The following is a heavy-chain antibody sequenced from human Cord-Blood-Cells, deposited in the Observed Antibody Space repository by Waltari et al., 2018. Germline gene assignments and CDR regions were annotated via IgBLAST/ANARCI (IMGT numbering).Heavy chain of an antibody. V-gene: IGHV1-2*02. CDR2: INPSSGGK. Sequence: QVQLVQSGAEVKKPGASVKVSCKASGYTFTGYYMHWVRQAPGQGLEWMGWINPSSGGKTYAQKFQGRVTMTRDTSISTAYMELGRLRSDDTAVYYCARGGITRGTGDAFDIWGQGTMVTVSS. J-gene: IGHJ3*02. CDR3: ARGGITRGTGDAFDI. CDR1: GYTFTGYY. D-gene: IGHD3-10*01.